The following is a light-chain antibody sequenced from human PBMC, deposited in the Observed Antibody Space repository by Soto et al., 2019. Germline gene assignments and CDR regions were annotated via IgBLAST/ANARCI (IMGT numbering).Light chain of an antibody. Sequence: VLTPPASGSGAPGKALTLFRTGTNNDVGAYDYVSWYQQHPGKAPKLMIYDVSNRPSRVSNRLSGSKSGNTASLTISGLQAEDEADYYCSSYTSSSTRVFGTGTKVTVL. CDR1: NNDVGAYDY. J-gene: IGLJ1*01. CDR3: SSYTSSSTRV. V-gene: IGLV2-14*01. CDR2: DVS.